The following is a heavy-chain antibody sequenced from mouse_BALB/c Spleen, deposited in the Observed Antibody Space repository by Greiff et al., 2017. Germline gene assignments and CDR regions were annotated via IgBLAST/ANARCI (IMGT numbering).Heavy chain of an antibody. D-gene: IGHD2-3*01. CDR2: INSNGGST. Sequence: EVKVVESGGGLVQPGGSLKLSCAASGFTFSSYGMSWVRQTPDKRLELVATINSNGGSTYYPDSVKGRFTISRDNAKNTLYLQMSSLKSEDTAMYYCAREGDGYYGAMDYWGQGTSVTVSS. J-gene: IGHJ4*01. V-gene: IGHV5-6-3*01. CDR1: GFTFSSYG. CDR3: AREGDGYYGAMDY.